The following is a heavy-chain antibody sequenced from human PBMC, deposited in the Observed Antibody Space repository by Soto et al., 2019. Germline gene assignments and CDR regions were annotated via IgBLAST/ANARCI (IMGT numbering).Heavy chain of an antibody. D-gene: IGHD5-18*01. CDR2: VNWNSVTT. V-gene: IGHV3-9*01. CDR1: GFTFNDYA. J-gene: IGHJ3*02. Sequence: EVQLVESGGDLVQPGKSLRLSCAASGFTFNDYAMHWVRQPPGKGLEWVSSVNWNSVTTRYAVSLKGRFSISRDNAQNSLYLKMNSLRREDTALYYCVKGLKSGGNTGSDFDIWGQGTMVTVSS. CDR3: VKGLKSGGNTGSDFDI.